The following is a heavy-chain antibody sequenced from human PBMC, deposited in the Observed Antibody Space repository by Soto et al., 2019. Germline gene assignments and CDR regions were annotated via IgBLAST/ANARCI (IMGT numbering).Heavy chain of an antibody. CDR2: INPNSGGT. CDR1: GYTFTGYY. J-gene: IGHJ3*02. CDR3: ARTEKYCTNGVCYGGDDFDI. V-gene: IGHV1-2*04. Sequence: GASVKVSCKASGYTFTGYYMHWVRQAPGQGLEWMGWINPNSGGTNYAQKFQGWVTMTRDTSISTAYMELSRLRSDDTAVYYCARTEKYCTNGVCYGGDDFDIWGQGTMVTVSS. D-gene: IGHD2-8*01.